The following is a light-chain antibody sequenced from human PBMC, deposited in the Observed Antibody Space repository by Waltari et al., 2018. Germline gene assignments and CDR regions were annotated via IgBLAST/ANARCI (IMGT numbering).Light chain of an antibody. Sequence: SSHLPHPPPVSVSPEPPPTIPSPPLALPTPYVFWYQQKPGQAPGLVIDKDTERPSGIPERFSGSSSGTTVTLTISGVQAEDEADYYCQSADSSGTYVVFGAGTKLTVL. CDR3: QSADSSGTYVV. CDR2: KDT. V-gene: IGLV3-25*03. CDR1: ALPTPY. J-gene: IGLJ2*01.